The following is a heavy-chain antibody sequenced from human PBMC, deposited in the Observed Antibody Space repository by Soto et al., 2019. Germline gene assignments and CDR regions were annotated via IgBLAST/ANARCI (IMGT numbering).Heavy chain of an antibody. D-gene: IGHD5-12*01. CDR2: IHPRDSDT. CDR1: GYIFTNYR. V-gene: IGHV5-51*01. Sequence: GESLKISCKLSGYIFTNYRIAWVGQMPGKGLGWLGIIHPRDSDTRYSPSFEGQITISVDKSISTAYLQWSSLKASDTAMFYCARVYDGNACHYWGQGT. J-gene: IGHJ4*02. CDR3: ARVYDGNACHY.